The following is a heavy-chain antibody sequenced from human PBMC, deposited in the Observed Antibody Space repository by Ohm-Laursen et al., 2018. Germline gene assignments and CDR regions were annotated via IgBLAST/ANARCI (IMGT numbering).Heavy chain of an antibody. D-gene: IGHD4-17*01. CDR1: GFTFTSHW. V-gene: IGHV3-74*01. Sequence: SLRLSCSASGFTFTSHWMHWVRQAPGKGLVWVSSINSDGRATNYADSVKGRYTISRDNAYSTLYLQMKSLRVEDTSVYYCVRDRRLRSYAFDLWGLGTRVTVSS. J-gene: IGHJ3*01. CDR2: INSDGRAT. CDR3: VRDRRLRSYAFDL.